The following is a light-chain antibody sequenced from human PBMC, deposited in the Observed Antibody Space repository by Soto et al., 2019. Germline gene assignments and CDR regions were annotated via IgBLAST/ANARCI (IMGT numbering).Light chain of an antibody. CDR1: QSVTWY. CDR2: DAT. CDR3: PQRTNWLT. Sequence: EIVLTQSPATLSLSPGERATLSCRASQSVTWYLAWYQQKPGQAPRLLIYDATHRATGIPARFSGSGSVTDFTLTISSLEPEDFAVYYCPQRTNWLTFGGGTRVEI. J-gene: IGKJ4*01. V-gene: IGKV3-11*01.